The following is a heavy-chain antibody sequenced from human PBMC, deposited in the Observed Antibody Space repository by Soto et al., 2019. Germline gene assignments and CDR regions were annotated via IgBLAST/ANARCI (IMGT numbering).Heavy chain of an antibody. CDR2: IYYSGST. CDR1: GGSISSSSYY. J-gene: IGHJ5*02. D-gene: IGHD6-13*01. Sequence: QLQLQESGPGLVKPSETLSLTCTVSGGSISSSSYYWGWIRQPPGKGLEWIGSIYYSGSTYYNPSLKSRVTISVDTSKNQFSLKLSSVTAADTAVYYCAREQQQLVRDWFDPWGQGTLVTVSS. CDR3: AREQQQLVRDWFDP. V-gene: IGHV4-39*02.